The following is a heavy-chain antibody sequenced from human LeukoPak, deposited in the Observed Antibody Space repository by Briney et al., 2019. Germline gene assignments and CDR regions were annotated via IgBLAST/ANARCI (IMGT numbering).Heavy chain of an antibody. CDR3: ARDQGIVVVVAALRQREMGGFDP. CDR2: MNPKSGNT. V-gene: IGHV1-8*01. D-gene: IGHD2-15*01. CDR1: GYTFTNYD. J-gene: IGHJ5*02. Sequence: ASVKVSCKASGYTFTNYDINWVRQATGQGPEWMGWMNPKSGNTGYAQKFQGRVTMTSNTAISTAYMELSSLRSDDTAVYYWARDQGIVVVVAALRQREMGGFDPWGQGTLVTVSS.